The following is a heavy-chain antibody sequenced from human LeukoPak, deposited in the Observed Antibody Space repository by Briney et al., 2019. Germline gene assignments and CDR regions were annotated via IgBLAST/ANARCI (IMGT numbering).Heavy chain of an antibody. J-gene: IGHJ4*02. Sequence: SVKVSRKASGYTFTGYYMHWVRQAPGQGLEWMGWINPNSGGTNYAQKFQGRVTMTRDTSISTAYMELSRLRSDDTAVYYCARVAYYDFWSGYSHFDYWGQGTLVTVSS. CDR2: INPNSGGT. CDR3: ARVAYYDFWSGYSHFDY. CDR1: GYTFTGYY. V-gene: IGHV1-2*02. D-gene: IGHD3-3*01.